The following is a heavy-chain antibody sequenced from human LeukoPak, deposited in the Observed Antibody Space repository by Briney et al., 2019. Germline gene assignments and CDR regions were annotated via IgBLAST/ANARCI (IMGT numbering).Heavy chain of an antibody. CDR3: ARERSSGSYALDY. CDR2: IIPIFGTA. Sequence: TVKVSCKASGGTFSSYAISWVRQAPGQGLEWMGGIIPIFGTANYAQKFQGRVTITADESTSTAYMELSSLRSEDTAVYYCARERSSGSYALDYWGQGTLVTVSS. CDR1: GGTFSSYA. V-gene: IGHV1-69*01. J-gene: IGHJ4*02. D-gene: IGHD3-10*01.